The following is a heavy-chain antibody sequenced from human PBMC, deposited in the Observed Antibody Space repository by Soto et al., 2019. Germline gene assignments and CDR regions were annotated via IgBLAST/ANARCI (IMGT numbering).Heavy chain of an antibody. Sequence: QITLKESGPTLVKPTQTLTLTCTFSGFSLSSIGMGVAWIRQSPGKALEWLALLYWDDDIHYNPSLKTRLTLTKDTSKNQVVLTMTNMDPVDTATYYCVHRRGYGDFDYWGQGTLVTVSS. CDR1: GFSLSSIGMG. CDR2: LYWDDDI. J-gene: IGHJ4*02. V-gene: IGHV2-5*02. D-gene: IGHD5-18*01. CDR3: VHRRGYGDFDY.